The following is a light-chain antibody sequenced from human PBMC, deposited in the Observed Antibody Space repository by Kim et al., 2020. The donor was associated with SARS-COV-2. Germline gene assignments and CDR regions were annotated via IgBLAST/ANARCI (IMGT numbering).Light chain of an antibody. Sequence: IVMTQSPATLSVSPGERVTLSCRASQSVRNNLAWYQQQPGQAPRLVIYGASTRATDIPARFSGSGSGTEFTLTISSLQSEDFAVYYCQQYNDWRLLTFGGGTKVDIK. J-gene: IGKJ4*01. V-gene: IGKV3-15*01. CDR1: QSVRNN. CDR2: GAS. CDR3: QQYNDWRLLT.